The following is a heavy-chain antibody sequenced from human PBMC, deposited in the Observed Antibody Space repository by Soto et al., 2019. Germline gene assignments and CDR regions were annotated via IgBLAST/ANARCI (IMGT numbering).Heavy chain of an antibody. CDR2: IYHSGST. D-gene: IGHD5-12*01. Sequence: QPQLQESGSGLVKPSQTLSLTCAVSGGSISSGGYSWSWIRQPPGKGLEWIGYIYHSGSTYYNPSLKSRVTISVDRSKNQFSLKLSSVTAAETAVYYCAAGGGLPRYYWGQGTLVTVSS. J-gene: IGHJ4*02. V-gene: IGHV4-30-2*01. CDR1: GGSISSGGYS. CDR3: AAGGGLPRYY.